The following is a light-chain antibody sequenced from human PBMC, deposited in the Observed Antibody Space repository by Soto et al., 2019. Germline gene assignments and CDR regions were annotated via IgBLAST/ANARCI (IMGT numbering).Light chain of an antibody. V-gene: IGKV3-15*01. Sequence: ETVMTQSPVTLSVSPGERATLSCRASQSVSNNLAWYQQKAGQAPRLLIYDVSTRATGIPARFSGSGSGTEFALTISSLQSEVFAVYYCQHYNNWPPWTFGQGTKVEIK. CDR3: QHYNNWPPWT. CDR1: QSVSNN. J-gene: IGKJ1*01. CDR2: DVS.